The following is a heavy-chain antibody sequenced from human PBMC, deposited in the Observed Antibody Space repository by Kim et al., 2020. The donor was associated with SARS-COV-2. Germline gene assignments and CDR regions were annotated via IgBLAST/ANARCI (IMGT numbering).Heavy chain of an antibody. J-gene: IGHJ4*01. CDR3: AKNYYGSGSYYGPGGY. CDR2: ISYDGSNK. D-gene: IGHD3-10*01. V-gene: IGHV3-30-3*02. CDR1: GFTFSSYA. Sequence: GGSLRLSCAASGFTFSSYAMHWVRHAPGKGLEWVAVISYDGSNKYYADSVKGRLTISRDNSKNTLYLQMNSLRAEDTAVYYCAKNYYGSGSYYGPGGYWG.